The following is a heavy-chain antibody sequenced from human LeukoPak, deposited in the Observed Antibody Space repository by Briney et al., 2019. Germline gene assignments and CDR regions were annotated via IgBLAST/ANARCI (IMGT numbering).Heavy chain of an antibody. J-gene: IGHJ4*02. V-gene: IGHV4-59*08. D-gene: IGHD2-21*02. CDR1: GGSISNNY. CDR2: IYYSGST. CDR3: ARHLKGVMTCFDY. Sequence: SETLSPTCTVSGGSISNNYWSWIRQPPGKGLEWIGFIYYSGSTKYNPSLESRVTISVDTSKNQFSLNLNSVTAADTAVYYCARHLKGVMTCFDYWGQGALVTVSS.